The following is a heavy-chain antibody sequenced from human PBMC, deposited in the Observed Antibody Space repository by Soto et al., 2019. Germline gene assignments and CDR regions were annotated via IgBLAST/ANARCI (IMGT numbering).Heavy chain of an antibody. V-gene: IGHV4-31*03. CDR2: IYYSGST. J-gene: IGHJ4*02. Sequence: SETLSLTCTVSGGSISSGGYYWSWIRQHPGKGLEWIGYIYYSGSTYYNPSLKSRVTISVDTSKNQFSLKLSSVTAADTAVYYCARVNYVVVPAAMGIFDYWGQGTLVTVSS. D-gene: IGHD2-2*01. CDR1: GGSISSGGYY. CDR3: ARVNYVVVPAAMGIFDY.